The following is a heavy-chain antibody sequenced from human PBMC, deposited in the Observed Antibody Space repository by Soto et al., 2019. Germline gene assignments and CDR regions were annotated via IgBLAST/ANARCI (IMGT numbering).Heavy chain of an antibody. J-gene: IGHJ4*02. V-gene: IGHV3-30-3*01. CDR1: GFTFSSHA. CDR2: ITYDGTSE. CDR3: VAELRPRRYVD. D-gene: IGHD3-10*02. Sequence: QVQLLESGGGVVQPGRSLRLSCAASGFTFSSHAMHWVRQAPGKGLEWVAHITYDGTSENYPASVQGRFTILRDNSKNTLYLQMNSLRPEDTAVYYCVAELRPRRYVDWGQGTLVTVSS.